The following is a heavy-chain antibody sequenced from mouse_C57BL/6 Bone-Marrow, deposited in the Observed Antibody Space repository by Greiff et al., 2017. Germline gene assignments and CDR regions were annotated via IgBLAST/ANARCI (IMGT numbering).Heavy chain of an antibody. V-gene: IGHV1-9*01. Sequence: VQLQQSGAELMKPGASVKLSCKATGYTFTGYWIEWVKQRPGHGLEWIGEILPGSGSTNYNEKFKGKATFTADTSSNTAYMQLSSLTTEYSAIYYCARRTSYYGSIYWYFDVWGTGTTVTVSS. CDR2: ILPGSGST. CDR3: ARRTSYYGSIYWYFDV. D-gene: IGHD1-1*01. J-gene: IGHJ1*03. CDR1: GYTFTGYW.